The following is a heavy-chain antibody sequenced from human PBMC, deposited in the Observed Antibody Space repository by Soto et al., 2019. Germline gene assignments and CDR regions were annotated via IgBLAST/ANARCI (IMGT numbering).Heavy chain of an antibody. CDR2: INNYSGNT. D-gene: IGHD3-10*01. Sequence: ASVKVSCKTSGYTFSSYGTNWVRQAPGQGLEWMGWINNYSGNTKYAQKFQGRVTMSTDTSTSTAYMEVRSLTYDDTAMYYCARTYYYGSGTHYRFXPWGQGTLVTVSS. CDR3: ARTYYYGSGTHYRFXP. J-gene: IGHJ5*02. V-gene: IGHV1-18*01. CDR1: GYTFSSYG.